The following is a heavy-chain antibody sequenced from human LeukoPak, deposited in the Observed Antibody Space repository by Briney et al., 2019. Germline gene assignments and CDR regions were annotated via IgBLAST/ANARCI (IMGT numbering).Heavy chain of an antibody. CDR1: GYTFTGYY. J-gene: IGHJ4*02. V-gene: IGHV1-2*02. CDR3: ARAMSIAARLQTIFDY. D-gene: IGHD6-6*01. CDR2: INPNSGGT. Sequence: ASVKVSCKASGYTFTGYYMHWVRQAPGQGLEWMGWINPNSGGTNYAQKFQGRVTMTTDTSIRTAYMELSRLRSDDTAMYYCARAMSIAARLQTIFDYWGQGTLVTVSS.